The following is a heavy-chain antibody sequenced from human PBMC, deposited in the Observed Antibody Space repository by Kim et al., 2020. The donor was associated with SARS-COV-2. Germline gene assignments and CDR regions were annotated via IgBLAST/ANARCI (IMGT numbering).Heavy chain of an antibody. V-gene: IGHV3-7*01. Sequence: GGSLRLSCAASGFTFSSYWMSWVRQAPGKGLEWVANIKQDGSEKYYVDSVKGRFTISRDNAKNSLYLQMNSLRAEDTAVYYCARQGMSLKYYFDYWVQGTLVTVSS. CDR3: ARQGMSLKYYFDY. J-gene: IGHJ4*02. CDR2: IKQDGSEK. CDR1: GFTFSSYW.